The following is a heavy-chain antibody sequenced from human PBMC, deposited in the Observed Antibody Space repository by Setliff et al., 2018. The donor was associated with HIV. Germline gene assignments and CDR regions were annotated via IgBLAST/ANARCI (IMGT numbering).Heavy chain of an antibody. J-gene: IGHJ6*02. CDR2: IGTGGDT. CDR3: TRELNGHTSSHYYFGLDV. V-gene: IGHV3-13*01. Sequence: GGSLRLSCATSGFAFSDYDFHWVRQVTGEGLEWVSAIGTGGDTYYVDSVKGRFTISRDNAKNSLYLQMNSLRAADTAVYYCTRELNGHTSSHYYFGLDVWGQGTTVTVSS. D-gene: IGHD6-6*01. CDR1: GFAFSDYD.